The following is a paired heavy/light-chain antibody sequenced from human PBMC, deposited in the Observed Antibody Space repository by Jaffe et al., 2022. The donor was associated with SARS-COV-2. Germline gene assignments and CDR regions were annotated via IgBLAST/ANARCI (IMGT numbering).Light chain of an antibody. Sequence: QSALTQPPSASGSPGQSVTISCTGTSSDVGGYNYVSWYQQHPDKAPKLMIYEVSKRPSGVPDRFSGSKSGNTASLTVSGLQAEDEADYYCSSYAGNNKRVFGTGTKVTVL. CDR3: SSYAGNNKRV. J-gene: IGLJ1*01. V-gene: IGLV2-8*01. CDR1: SSDVGGYNY. CDR2: EVS.
Heavy chain of an antibody. CDR1: GFTFDDYA. V-gene: IGHV3-9*01. J-gene: IGHJ4*02. Sequence: EVQLVESGGGLAQPGRSLRLSCAASGFTFDDYAMHWVRQAPGKGLEWVSSISWNSDTIGYADSVKGRFTISRDNAKKSLYLQMNSLRAEDTALYYCGRDIGFYSSSADYWGQGVLVTVSS. CDR3: GRDIGFYSSSADY. D-gene: IGHD6-6*01. CDR2: ISWNSDTI.